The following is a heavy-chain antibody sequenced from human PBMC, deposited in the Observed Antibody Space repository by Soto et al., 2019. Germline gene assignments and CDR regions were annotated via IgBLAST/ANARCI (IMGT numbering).Heavy chain of an antibody. V-gene: IGHV1-8*01. CDR1: GYTFTSYD. J-gene: IGHJ6*02. D-gene: IGHD1-1*01. Sequence: QVQLVQSGAEVKKPGASVKVSCKASGYTFTSYDINWVRPATGQGLEWMGWMNPNSGNTGYAQKFRGRVTMTRNTSISTAYMELSSLRSEDTAVYYCASERTGTTSMDVWGQGTTVTVSS. CDR2: MNPNSGNT. CDR3: ASERTGTTSMDV.